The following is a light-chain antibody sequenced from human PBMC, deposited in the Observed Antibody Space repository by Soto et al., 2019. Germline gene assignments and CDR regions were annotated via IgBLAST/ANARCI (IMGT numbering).Light chain of an antibody. J-gene: IGKJ2*01. V-gene: IGKV1-39*01. CDR1: QTISSY. Sequence: DIQMTQSPSSLSASVGDRVTITCRASQTISSYLNWYQQKPGKAPKLLISGTSSLQSGVPSRFSGSESGTDFTLTISSLQPEDFATYYCQQSYSTPYTFGQGTKLEIK. CDR2: GTS. CDR3: QQSYSTPYT.